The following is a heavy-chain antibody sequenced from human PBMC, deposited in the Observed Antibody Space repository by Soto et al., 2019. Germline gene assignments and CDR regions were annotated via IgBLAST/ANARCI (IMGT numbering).Heavy chain of an antibody. V-gene: IGHV1-46*01. Sequence: ASVKVSCKASGYTFTSYYMHWVRQAPGQGLEWMGIINPSGGSTSYAQKFQGRVTMTRDTSTSTVYMELSSLRSEDTAVYYCARTYYYDSSGYSERYYFDYWGQGTLVTVSS. CDR1: GYTFTSYY. CDR2: INPSGGST. CDR3: ARTYYYDSSGYSERYYFDY. J-gene: IGHJ4*02. D-gene: IGHD3-22*01.